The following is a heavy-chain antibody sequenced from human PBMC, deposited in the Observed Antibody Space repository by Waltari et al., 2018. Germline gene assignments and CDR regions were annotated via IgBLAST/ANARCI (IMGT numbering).Heavy chain of an antibody. CDR2: INTDCSSS. Sequence: EVQLVESGGGLVQPGGSLRLSCEASGFTLSSSYMHWVRQVPGKGLVLVSRINTDCSSSNYADSVNGRFTISRDNGKNTLYLQMNSLRAEDTAVYYCASYMTTVPLRAFDIWGQGTMVTVSS. CDR3: ASYMTTVPLRAFDI. J-gene: IGHJ3*02. V-gene: IGHV3-74*01. CDR1: GFTLSSSY. D-gene: IGHD4-17*01.